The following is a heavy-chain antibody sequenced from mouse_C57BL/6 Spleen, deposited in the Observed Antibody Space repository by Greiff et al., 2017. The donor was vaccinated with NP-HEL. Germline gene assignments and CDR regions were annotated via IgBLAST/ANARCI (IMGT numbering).Heavy chain of an antibody. J-gene: IGHJ2*01. D-gene: IGHD2-5*01. V-gene: IGHV1-50*01. CDR3: AMDYSNGGY. CDR2: IDPSDSYT. CDR1: GYTFTSYW. Sequence: VQLQQPGAELVKPGASVKLSCKASGYTFTSYWMQWLKQRPGQGLEWIGEIDPSDSYTNYNQKFKGKATLTVDTSSSTAYMQLSSLTSEDSAVDYGAMDYSNGGYWGQGTTLTVSS.